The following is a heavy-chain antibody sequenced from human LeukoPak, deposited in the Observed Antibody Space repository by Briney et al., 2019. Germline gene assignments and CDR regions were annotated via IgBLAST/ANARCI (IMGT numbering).Heavy chain of an antibody. CDR3: ARDLSGSGNNDAFDI. Sequence: PGGSLRLSCAASGFTFSDYYMSWIRQAPGKGLEWVSYISSSGSTMYYADSVKGRFTISSDNATNSLYLQMNSLRAEDTAVYYCARDLSGSGNNDAFDIWGQGTMVTVSS. D-gene: IGHD3-10*01. V-gene: IGHV3-11*04. CDR2: ISSSGSTM. CDR1: GFTFSDYY. J-gene: IGHJ3*02.